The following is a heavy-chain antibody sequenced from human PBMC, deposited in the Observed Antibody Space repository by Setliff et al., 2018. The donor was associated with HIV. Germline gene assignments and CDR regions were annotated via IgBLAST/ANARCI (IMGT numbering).Heavy chain of an antibody. Sequence: PSETLSLTCAVYGGSLSGYHWSWIRQSPGKGLEWIGEINHSGSTNYNPSLKSRVIISIETSKKQFSLKLTSVTAADTATYYCAAPRGMSTILVYWGQGSLVTSPQ. J-gene: IGHJ4*02. CDR1: GGSLSGYH. CDR2: INHSGST. D-gene: IGHD3-9*01. V-gene: IGHV4-34*01. CDR3: AAPRGMSTILVY.